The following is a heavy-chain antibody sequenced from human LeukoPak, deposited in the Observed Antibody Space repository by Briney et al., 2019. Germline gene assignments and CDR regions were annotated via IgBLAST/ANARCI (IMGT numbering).Heavy chain of an antibody. V-gene: IGHV4-39*01. Sequence: PSETLSLTCTVSGGSISSSIYYWGWIRQPPGKVLEWIGSIYDSGSTYYNPSLKSRVTISVDTSKNQFSLKLSSVTAADTAVYYCAKLLDFWSGYYLDYWGQGTLVTVSS. J-gene: IGHJ4*02. CDR2: IYDSGST. CDR3: AKLLDFWSGYYLDY. D-gene: IGHD3-3*01. CDR1: GGSISSSIYY.